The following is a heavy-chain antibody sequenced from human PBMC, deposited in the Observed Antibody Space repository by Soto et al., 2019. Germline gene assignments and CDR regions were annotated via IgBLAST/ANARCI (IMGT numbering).Heavy chain of an antibody. J-gene: IGHJ4*02. Sequence: QVQLQESGPGLVKPSETLSLTCTVSGGSISSYYWSWIRQPPGKGLEWIGYIYYSGSTNYNPSLKSRVTISVDTSKNQFSLKLSSVTAADTAVYYCAASPDYSNPRVYFDYWGQGTLVTVSS. CDR3: AASPDYSNPRVYFDY. D-gene: IGHD4-4*01. CDR1: GGSISSYY. V-gene: IGHV4-59*01. CDR2: IYYSGST.